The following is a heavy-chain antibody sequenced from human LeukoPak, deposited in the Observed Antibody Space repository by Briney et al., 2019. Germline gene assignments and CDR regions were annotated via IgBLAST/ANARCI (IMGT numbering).Heavy chain of an antibody. J-gene: IGHJ3*01. D-gene: IGHD1-26*01. CDR1: GGSISSYY. CDR2: IHYSGST. Sequence: PSETLSLTYTVSGGSISSYYWSWIRRPPGKGLEWIGHIHYSGSTNYNPSLKNRVTISVDTSKNQFSLKLSSVTAADTAVYYCGRRDGGSYMNAFDVWGHGTMVTVSS. CDR3: GRRDGGSYMNAFDV. V-gene: IGHV4-59*08.